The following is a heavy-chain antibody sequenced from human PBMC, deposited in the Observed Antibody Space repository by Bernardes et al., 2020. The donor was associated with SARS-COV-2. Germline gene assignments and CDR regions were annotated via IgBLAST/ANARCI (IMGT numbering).Heavy chain of an antibody. CDR1: GFTFSDYT. J-gene: IGHJ5*02. CDR3: AKLFDIRGGTGLDP. CDR2: ITSSSYI. V-gene: IGHV3-21*01. Sequence: GGYLRLSCAASGFTFSDYTMNWVRQAPGKGLEWVSSITSSSYISYADSVKGRFTVSRDNAKNSLYLQMNSLRAEDTAVYYCAKLFDIRGGTGLDPWGQGTLVTVSS. D-gene: IGHD3-9*01.